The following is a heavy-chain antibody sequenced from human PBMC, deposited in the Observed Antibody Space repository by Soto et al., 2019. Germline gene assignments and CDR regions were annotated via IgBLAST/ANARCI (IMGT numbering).Heavy chain of an antibody. Sequence: PSETLSLTCTVSGGSISSSSYYWGWIRQPPGKGLEWIGSIYYSGSTYYNPSLKSRVTISVDTSKNQFSLKLSSVTAADTAVYYCARVNNGWFGELLYPGQYYYYYMDAWAKGPRSPSP. J-gene: IGHJ6*03. D-gene: IGHD3-10*01. CDR1: GGSISSSSYY. CDR3: ARVNNGWFGELLYPGQYYYYYMDA. CDR2: IYYSGST. V-gene: IGHV4-39*01.